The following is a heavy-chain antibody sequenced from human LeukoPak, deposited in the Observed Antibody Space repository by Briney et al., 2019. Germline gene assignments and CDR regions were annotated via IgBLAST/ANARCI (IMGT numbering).Heavy chain of an antibody. CDR3: ARDSSPYYYGSGSYYRDKYYFDY. J-gene: IGHJ4*02. Sequence: ASVEVSCKVSGYTFTSYYMHWVRQAPGQGLEWMGIINPSGGSTSYAQKFQGRVTMTRDTSTSTVYMELSSLRSEDTAVYYCARDSSPYYYGSGSYYRDKYYFDYWGQGTLVTVSS. D-gene: IGHD3-10*01. V-gene: IGHV1-46*01. CDR1: GYTFTSYY. CDR2: INPSGGST.